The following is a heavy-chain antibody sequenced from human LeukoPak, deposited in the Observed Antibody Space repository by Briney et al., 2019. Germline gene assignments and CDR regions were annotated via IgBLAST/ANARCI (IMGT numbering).Heavy chain of an antibody. CDR2: IYHSGGT. CDR1: GGSNRSSNW. V-gene: IGHV4-4*02. Sequence: SETLSLTCGVSGGSNRSSNWWSWVRQPPGKGLEWIGEIYHSGGTNYNPSLKTRVTISGDRSKNQSSLKLSSVTAADTAVYYCARTITEYYDSSGYSGNDAFDLWGQGTMVTVSS. D-gene: IGHD3-22*01. J-gene: IGHJ3*01. CDR3: ARTITEYYDSSGYSGNDAFDL.